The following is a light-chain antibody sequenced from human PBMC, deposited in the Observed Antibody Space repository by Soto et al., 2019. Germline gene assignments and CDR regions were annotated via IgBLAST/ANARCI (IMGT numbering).Light chain of an antibody. CDR2: KDS. Sequence: SYELTQPPSVSVSPGQTARITCSGDALPKQYAYWYQQKPGQAPVLVIYKDSERPSGIPERFSGSSSGTTVTLTISGVQAEDEADYYCQSADSSGTRVFGGGTKVPS. V-gene: IGLV3-25*03. CDR3: QSADSSGTRV. CDR1: ALPKQY. J-gene: IGLJ2*01.